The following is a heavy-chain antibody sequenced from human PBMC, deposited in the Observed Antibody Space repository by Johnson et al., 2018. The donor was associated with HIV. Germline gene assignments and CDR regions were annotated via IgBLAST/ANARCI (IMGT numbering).Heavy chain of an antibody. D-gene: IGHD5-18*01. J-gene: IGHJ3*02. CDR3: TRLPSGYSRDAFDI. V-gene: IGHV3-30*04. Sequence: QVHLVESGGGVVQPGRSLRLSCAASGFTFSSYAMHWVRQAPGKGLEWVAVISYDGSNKYYADSLKGRFTISRDNSKNTLYLQMNSLRAEDTAVYYCTRLPSGYSRDAFDIWGQGTMVTVSS. CDR1: GFTFSSYA. CDR2: ISYDGSNK.